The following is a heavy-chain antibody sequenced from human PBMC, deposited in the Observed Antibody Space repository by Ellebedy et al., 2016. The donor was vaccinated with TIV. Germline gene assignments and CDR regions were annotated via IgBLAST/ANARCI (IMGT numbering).Heavy chain of an antibody. CDR2: IYHSGSS. V-gene: IGHV4-30-2*01. CDR1: GGSISSGGYS. J-gene: IGHJ3*02. Sequence: MPSETLSLTCAVSGGSISSGGYSWNWIRQPPGKGLEWIGYIYHSGSSYYNPSLKSRVTISVDRSKNQFSLKLRSVTAADTAVYYCARGGGTPNEAFEIWGQGTTVTVSS. D-gene: IGHD3-16*01. CDR3: ARGGGTPNEAFEI.